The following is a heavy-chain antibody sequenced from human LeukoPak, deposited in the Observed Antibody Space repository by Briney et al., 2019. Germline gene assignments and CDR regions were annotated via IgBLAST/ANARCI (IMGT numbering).Heavy chain of an antibody. Sequence: GGSLRLSCEASGFTFSTYWMQWVRHAPGKGLVWVSRINGDGNGTTYADSVKGRFTISRDNAKNTLYLQMNSLRAEDTAVYYCARSTSHYYYYYMDVWGKGTTVTVSS. J-gene: IGHJ6*03. CDR1: GFTFSTYW. D-gene: IGHD4-11*01. V-gene: IGHV3-74*03. CDR2: INGDGNGT. CDR3: ARSTSHYYYYYMDV.